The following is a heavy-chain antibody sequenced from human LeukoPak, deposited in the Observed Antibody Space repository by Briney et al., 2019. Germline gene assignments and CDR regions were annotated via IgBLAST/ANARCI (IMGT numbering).Heavy chain of an antibody. Sequence: GGSLRLSCAASGFTFDDYGMSWVRQAPGKGLEWVSGINWNGGSTGYADSVKGRLTISRDNSKNTLYLQMNSLRVEDTAVYYCAKDQFVVVPAAISVAFDIWGQGTLVTVSS. CDR3: AKDQFVVVPAAISVAFDI. D-gene: IGHD2-2*02. V-gene: IGHV3-20*04. CDR1: GFTFDDYG. CDR2: INWNGGST. J-gene: IGHJ3*02.